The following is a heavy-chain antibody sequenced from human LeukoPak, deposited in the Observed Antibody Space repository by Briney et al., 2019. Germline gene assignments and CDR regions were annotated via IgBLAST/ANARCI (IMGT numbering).Heavy chain of an antibody. Sequence: ASVKVSCKASGYSFTSYGISWVRQAPGQGLEWMGWISAYNGNTNYAQKLQGRVTMTTDTSTSTAYMELRSLRSDDTAVYYCARERTAVVVITRYFDYWGQGTLVTVSS. J-gene: IGHJ4*02. CDR3: ARERTAVVVITRYFDY. CDR1: GYSFTSYG. CDR2: ISAYNGNT. D-gene: IGHD3-22*01. V-gene: IGHV1-18*01.